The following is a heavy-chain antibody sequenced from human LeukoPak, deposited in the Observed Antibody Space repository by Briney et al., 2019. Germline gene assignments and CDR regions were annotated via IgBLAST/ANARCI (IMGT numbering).Heavy chain of an antibody. CDR2: ISSSGSSI. Sequence: GRSLRRSHAASGSIFGSHVLNWVRQAPGQGLEWLLYISSSGSSIYYADSVQRRFTISRDNAKHSLYLQMNSLRAEDTAVYYCARVGIAAAGPGLEYFQHWGQGTLDPVSS. CDR3: ARVGIAAAGPGLEYFQH. CDR1: GSIFGSHV. J-gene: IGHJ1*01. V-gene: IGHV3-48*03. D-gene: IGHD6-13*01.